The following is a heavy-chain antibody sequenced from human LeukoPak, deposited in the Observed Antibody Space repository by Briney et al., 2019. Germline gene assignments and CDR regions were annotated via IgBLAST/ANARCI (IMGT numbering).Heavy chain of an antibody. J-gene: IGHJ5*02. V-gene: IGHV1-46*01. CDR2: INPSGGST. CDR3: ARGSYGDYDGWFDP. Sequence: ASVKVSCKASGYTFTSYYMHWVRQAPGQGLEWMGIINPSGGSTSYAQKVQGRVTMTRDMSTSTVYMEPSSLRSDDTAFYYCARGSYGDYDGWFDPWGQGTLVTVSS. CDR1: GYTFTSYY. D-gene: IGHD5-12*01.